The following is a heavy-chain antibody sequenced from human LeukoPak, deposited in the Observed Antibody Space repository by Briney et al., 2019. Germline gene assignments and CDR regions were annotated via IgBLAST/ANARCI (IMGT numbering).Heavy chain of an antibody. V-gene: IGHV3-48*01. Sequence: GGSLSLSCAASGFTFSSYAMSWVRQAPGKGLEWVSYISGSSSTTYYADSVKGRFTISRDNAKNSLYLQMNSPRAADTTVYYCARFRSGYYMGVWGKGTTVTVSS. J-gene: IGHJ6*03. CDR2: ISGSSSTT. CDR1: GFTFSSYA. CDR3: ARFRSGYYMGV. D-gene: IGHD6-19*01.